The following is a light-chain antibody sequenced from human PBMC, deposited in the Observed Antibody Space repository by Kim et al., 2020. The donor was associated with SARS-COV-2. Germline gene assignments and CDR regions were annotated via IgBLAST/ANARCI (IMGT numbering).Light chain of an antibody. J-gene: IGLJ3*02. Sequence: VAWGQTVRITCQGDSLRSYYATWYQQKPRQAPVLVIYGRNNRPSGIPDRFSGSASGNTASLTISGTQAEDEADFYCQSRDSGGRVMFGGGTQLTVL. CDR3: QSRDSGGRVM. CDR1: SLRSYY. V-gene: IGLV3-19*01. CDR2: GRN.